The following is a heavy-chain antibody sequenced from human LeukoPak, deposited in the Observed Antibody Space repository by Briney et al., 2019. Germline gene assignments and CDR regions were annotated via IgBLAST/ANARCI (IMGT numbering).Heavy chain of an antibody. J-gene: IGHJ5*02. CDR3: ARIYYYDSSGYYSVNYWFDP. D-gene: IGHD3-22*01. V-gene: IGHV5-51*01. CDR1: GYSFTSYW. Sequence: GESLKISCKGSGYSFTSYWIGWVRQMPGKGLEWMGIIYPGDSDTRYSPSFQGQVTISADKSISTAYVQWSSLKASDTAMYYCARIYYYDSSGYYSVNYWFDPWGQGTLVTVSS. CDR2: IYPGDSDT.